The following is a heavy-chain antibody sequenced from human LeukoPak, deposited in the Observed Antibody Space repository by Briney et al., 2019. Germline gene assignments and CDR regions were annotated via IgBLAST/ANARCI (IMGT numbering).Heavy chain of an antibody. CDR3: SRSPVPAAPGDFDY. J-gene: IGHJ4*02. V-gene: IGHV3-11*01. CDR1: GFTFSDYY. Sequence: AGGSLRLSCAASGFTFSDYYMSWIRQAPGKGLEWVAYISSSGSTIYYADFVKGRFTISRDKAKNSLDLQMNSLRAWDTAVYYCSRSPVPAAPGDFDYWGQGTLVTVSS. CDR2: ISSSGSTI. D-gene: IGHD2-2*01.